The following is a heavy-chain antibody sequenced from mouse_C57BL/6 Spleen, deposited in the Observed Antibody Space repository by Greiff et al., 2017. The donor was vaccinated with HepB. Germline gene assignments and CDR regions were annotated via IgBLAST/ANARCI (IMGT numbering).Heavy chain of an antibody. CDR3: ARGNLTGPFDY. V-gene: IGHV3-6*01. CDR2: ISYDGSN. D-gene: IGHD4-1*01. J-gene: IGHJ2*01. CDR1: GYSITSGYY. Sequence: EVKLEESGPGLVKPSQSLSLTCSVTGYSITSGYYWNWIRQFPGNKLEWMGYISYDGSNNYNPSLKNRISITRDTSKNQFFLKLNSVTTEDTATYYCARGNLTGPFDYWGQGTTLTVSS.